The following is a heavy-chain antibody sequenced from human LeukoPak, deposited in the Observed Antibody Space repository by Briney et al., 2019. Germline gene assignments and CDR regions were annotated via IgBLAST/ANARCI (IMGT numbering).Heavy chain of an antibody. D-gene: IGHD1-1*01. Sequence: GGSLRLSCAASGFTFSSYAMSWVRQAPGKGLEWVSAISGSGGSTYYADSVKGRFTISRDKSKNTLYLQMNSLRAEDTAVYYCAKDSEYNWNDSDAFDIWGQGTMVTVSS. CDR2: ISGSGGST. CDR1: GFTFSSYA. CDR3: AKDSEYNWNDSDAFDI. V-gene: IGHV3-23*01. J-gene: IGHJ3*02.